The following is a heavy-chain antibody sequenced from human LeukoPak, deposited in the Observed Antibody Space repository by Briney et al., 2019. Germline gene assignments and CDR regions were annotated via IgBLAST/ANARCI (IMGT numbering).Heavy chain of an antibody. D-gene: IGHD1-1*01. Sequence: PSGTLSLTCAVSGGSISSNNWWGWVRQPPGKGLEWIGEIYHSGSPNYNPSLKSRVAISVDKSRNHFSLNLSSVTAADTAVYYCARVNINNWHSCDYWGQGTLVTVSS. CDR1: GGSISSNNW. V-gene: IGHV4-4*02. J-gene: IGHJ4*02. CDR2: IYHSGSP. CDR3: ARVNINNWHSCDY.